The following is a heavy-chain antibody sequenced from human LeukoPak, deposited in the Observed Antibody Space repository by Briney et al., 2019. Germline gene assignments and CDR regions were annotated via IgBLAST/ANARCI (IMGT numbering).Heavy chain of an antibody. CDR2: ISSSGSTI. Sequence: PGGSLRLSCAASGFTFSDYYMSWIRRAPGKGLEWVSYISSSGSTIYYADSVKGRFTISRDNAKNSLYLQMNSLRAEDTAVYYCAKDISGWYGSFAFDIWGQGTMVTVSS. CDR3: AKDISGWYGSFAFDI. V-gene: IGHV3-11*01. D-gene: IGHD6-19*01. J-gene: IGHJ3*02. CDR1: GFTFSDYY.